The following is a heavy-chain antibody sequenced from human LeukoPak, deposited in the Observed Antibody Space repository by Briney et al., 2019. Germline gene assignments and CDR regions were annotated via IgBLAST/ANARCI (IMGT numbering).Heavy chain of an antibody. CDR2: ISGSGGST. Sequence: GGSLRLSCAASGFTVSSNYMSWVRQAPGTGLEWVSAISGSGGSTYYADSVKGRFTISRDNSRNTLYLQMNSLRAEDTAVYYCARETYYDILTGYQGPDYWGQGTLVTVSS. CDR1: GFTVSSNY. CDR3: ARETYYDILTGYQGPDY. D-gene: IGHD3-9*01. V-gene: IGHV3-23*01. J-gene: IGHJ4*02.